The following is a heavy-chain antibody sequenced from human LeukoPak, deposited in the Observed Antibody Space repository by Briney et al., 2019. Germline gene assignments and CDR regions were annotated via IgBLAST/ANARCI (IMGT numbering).Heavy chain of an antibody. Sequence: GGSLRLSCAASEFTFSMYGMNCVRQAPGKGLEWVSSISGSHTYIAYADSVKGRFTISRDNAKNSLYLQMNSLRADDTAVYYCARDREWEVFDYWGQGTLVTVSS. CDR3: ARDREWEVFDY. CDR2: ISGSHTYI. J-gene: IGHJ4*02. V-gene: IGHV3-21*01. CDR1: EFTFSMYG. D-gene: IGHD1-26*01.